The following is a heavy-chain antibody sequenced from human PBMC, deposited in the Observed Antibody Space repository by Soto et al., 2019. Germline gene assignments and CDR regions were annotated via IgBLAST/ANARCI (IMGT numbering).Heavy chain of an antibody. CDR1: GYTFTSYA. CDR2: INAGNGNT. V-gene: IGHV1-3*01. CDR3: ARGPNPYYFDY. Sequence: QVQLVQSGAEVKKPGASVKVSCKASGYTFTSYAMHWVRQAPGQRLEWMGWINAGNGNTKYSQKIQGRVTITRDTSASTAYMELSSPRSEDTAVYYCARGPNPYYFDYWGQGTLVTVSS. J-gene: IGHJ4*02.